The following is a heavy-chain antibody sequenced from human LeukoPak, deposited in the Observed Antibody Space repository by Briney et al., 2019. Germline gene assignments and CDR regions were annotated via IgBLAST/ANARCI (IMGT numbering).Heavy chain of an antibody. Sequence: PGGSLRLSSAASGFTFRSCELSWVRQAPAKGLEWVSYISSSGSIIYYADSVKGRFTISRDSAKNSLYLQMNSLRAEDTAVYYCAKGIVRGVIAHFDYWGQGTLVTVSS. D-gene: IGHD3-10*01. CDR3: AKGIVRGVIAHFDY. J-gene: IGHJ4*02. CDR1: GFTFRSCE. V-gene: IGHV3-48*03. CDR2: ISSSGSII.